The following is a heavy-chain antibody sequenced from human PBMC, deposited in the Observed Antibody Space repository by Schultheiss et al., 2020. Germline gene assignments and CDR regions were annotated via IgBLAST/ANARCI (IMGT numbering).Heavy chain of an antibody. Sequence: GGSLRLSCAASGFSFSGYAINWVRQAPGKGLEWVSAIGYDGATYYADSVKGRFTISRDNSKNTLYLQMNSLRAEDTAVYYCARGRWLQFTYYFDYWGQGTLVTVSS. CDR1: GFSFSGYA. CDR2: IGYDGAT. V-gene: IGHV3-23*01. D-gene: IGHD5-24*01. CDR3: ARGRWLQFTYYFDY. J-gene: IGHJ4*02.